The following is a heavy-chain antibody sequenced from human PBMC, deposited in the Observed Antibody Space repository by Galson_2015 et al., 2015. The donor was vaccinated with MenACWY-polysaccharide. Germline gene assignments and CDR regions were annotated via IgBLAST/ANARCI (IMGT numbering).Heavy chain of an antibody. Sequence: QSGAEVKKPGESLTISCQTSGYKFSNFWIAWVRQLPGKGLEWMGIIYPGDSDTIYSPSFQGQVTMSADKSLNTVYLRWTSLKASDTAMYYCARHGLTGSFANYFDPWGQGTLVTVSS. J-gene: IGHJ5*02. CDR1: GYKFSNFW. CDR3: ARHGLTGSFANYFDP. D-gene: IGHD7-27*01. CDR2: IYPGDSDT. V-gene: IGHV5-51*01.